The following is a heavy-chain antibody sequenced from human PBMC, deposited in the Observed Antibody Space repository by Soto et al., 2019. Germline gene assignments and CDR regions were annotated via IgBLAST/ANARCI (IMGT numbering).Heavy chain of an antibody. CDR1: GFTFSSYG. CDR2: IWYDGSNK. J-gene: IGHJ4*02. CDR3: ARDGAGEGHFDY. V-gene: IGHV3-33*01. Sequence: GGSLRLSCAASGFTFSSYGMHWVRQAPGKGLEWVAAIWYDGSNKYYADSVKGRFTISRDNSKNTLYLQMNSLRAEDTAVYYCARDGAGEGHFDYWGQGTLVTVSS. D-gene: IGHD7-27*01.